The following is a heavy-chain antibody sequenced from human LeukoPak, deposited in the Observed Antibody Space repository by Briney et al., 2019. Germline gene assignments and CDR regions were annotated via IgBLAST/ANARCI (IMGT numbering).Heavy chain of an antibody. V-gene: IGHV3-30-3*01. D-gene: IGHD3-22*01. CDR3: VLRNYYDSSGFDY. CDR2: ISYDGSNK. CDR1: GFTFSSYA. J-gene: IGHJ4*02. Sequence: PGGSLRLSCAASGFTFSSYAMHWVRQAPGKGLEWVAVISYDGSNKYYADSVKGRFTISRDNSKNTLYLQMNSLRAEDTAVYYCVLRNYYDSSGFDYWGQGTLVTVSS.